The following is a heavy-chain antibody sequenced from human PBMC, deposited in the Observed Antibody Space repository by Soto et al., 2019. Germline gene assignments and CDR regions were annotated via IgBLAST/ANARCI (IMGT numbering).Heavy chain of an antibody. CDR2: INPASGKT. J-gene: IGHJ4*01. D-gene: IGHD3-10*01. CDR1: GYTFTDYS. V-gene: IGHV1-3*01. CDR3: ARDLWLGESFRYYFDY. Sequence: ASVKVSCKASGYTFTDYSLQWVRQAPGQRLEWMGWINPASGKTKYSQKFQGRVTITRDTSASTAHMELSSLTSEDTALYYCARDLWLGESFRYYFDYWAQGTLVTVSS.